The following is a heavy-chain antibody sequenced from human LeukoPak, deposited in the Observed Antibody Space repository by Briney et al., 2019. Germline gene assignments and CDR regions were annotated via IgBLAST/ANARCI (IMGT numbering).Heavy chain of an antibody. CDR2: ISSSSSYI. CDR1: GFTFSSYE. V-gene: IGHV3-21*01. Sequence: PGGSLRLSCAASGFTFSSYEMNWVRQAPGKGLEWVSSISSSSSYIYYADSVKGRFTISRDNAKNSLYLQMNSLRAEDTAVYCCARSNVATQTFDYWGQGTLVTVSS. J-gene: IGHJ4*02. D-gene: IGHD5-12*01. CDR3: ARSNVATQTFDY.